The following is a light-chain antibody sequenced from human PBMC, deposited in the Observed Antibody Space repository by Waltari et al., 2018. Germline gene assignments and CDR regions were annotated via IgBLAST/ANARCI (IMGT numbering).Light chain of an antibody. CDR2: DAS. V-gene: IGKV3-11*01. Sequence: IVLTQSPATLSLSPGERATLPCRASQSVSSSLAWYQQKPGQAPRLLIYDASNRATGIPARFSGSGSGTDFTLTISSLEPEDFAVYYCHQRGNWPLTFGGGTKVEIK. CDR1: QSVSSS. J-gene: IGKJ4*01. CDR3: HQRGNWPLT.